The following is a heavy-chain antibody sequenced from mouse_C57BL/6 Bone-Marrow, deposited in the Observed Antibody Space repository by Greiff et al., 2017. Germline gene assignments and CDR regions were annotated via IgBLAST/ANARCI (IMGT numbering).Heavy chain of an antibody. V-gene: IGHV1-26*01. D-gene: IGHD3-2*02. CDR3: ATSSGAGYFDY. CDR1: GYTFTDYY. CDR2: INPNNGGT. Sequence: EVQLQQSGPELVKPGASVKISCKASGYTFTDYYMNWVKQSHGKSLEWIGDINPNNGGTSYNQKFKGKATLTVDKSSSTAYMELRSLTSEDSAVYYCATSSGAGYFDYWGQGTTLTVSS. J-gene: IGHJ2*01.